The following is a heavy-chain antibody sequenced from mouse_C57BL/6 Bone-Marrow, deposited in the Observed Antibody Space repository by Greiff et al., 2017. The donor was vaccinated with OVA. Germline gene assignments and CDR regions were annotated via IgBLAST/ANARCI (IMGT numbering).Heavy chain of an antibody. J-gene: IGHJ2*01. CDR2: ISDGGSYT. CDR1: GFTFSSYA. V-gene: IGHV5-4*01. CDR3: ARERGMVTDYFDY. D-gene: IGHD2-2*01. Sequence: DVKLVESGGGLVKPGGSLKLSCAASGFTFSSYAMSWVRQTPEKRLEWVATISDGGSYTYYPDNVKGRFTISRDNAKNNLYLQMSHLKSEDTAMYYCARERGMVTDYFDYWGQGTTRTVSS.